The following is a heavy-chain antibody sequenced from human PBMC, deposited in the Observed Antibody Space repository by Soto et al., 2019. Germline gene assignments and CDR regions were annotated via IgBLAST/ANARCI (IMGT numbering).Heavy chain of an antibody. CDR1: GDLFTNYA. Sequence: QVQLVQSGAEVKEPGSSVKVSCKATGDLFTNYAFNWVRQAPGQGLEWMGRISPLFSTTNYAQKFQGRVTIGADEMTTIVYLEVSNFESEETAMYDCAASSSVAAAGYFKFWGQGTLVTVS. J-gene: IGHJ4*02. CDR2: ISPLFSTT. CDR3: AASSSVAAAGYFKF. V-gene: IGHV1-69*01. D-gene: IGHD6-13*01.